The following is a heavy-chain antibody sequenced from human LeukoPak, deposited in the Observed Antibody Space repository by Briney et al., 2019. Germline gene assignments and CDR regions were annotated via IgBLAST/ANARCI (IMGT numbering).Heavy chain of an antibody. CDR3: TRGPGSTWYSDY. CDR1: GFTVSSNY. J-gene: IGHJ4*02. V-gene: IGHV3-53*05. CDR2: IYSGGDT. D-gene: IGHD6-13*01. Sequence: GGSLRLSCAASGFTVSSNYMNWFRQAPGKGLEWVSIIYSGGDTYYADSVKGRFTISRDNSKNTLYLQMNSLRPEDTAVYYCTRGPGSTWYSDYWGQGTLVTVSS.